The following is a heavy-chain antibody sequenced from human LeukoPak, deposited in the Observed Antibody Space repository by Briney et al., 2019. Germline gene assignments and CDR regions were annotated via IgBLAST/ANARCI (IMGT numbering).Heavy chain of an antibody. J-gene: IGHJ6*03. CDR2: IYYSGST. D-gene: IGHD4-17*01. V-gene: IGHV4-31*03. CDR1: GGSISNGGYY. Sequence: PSETLSLTCTASGGSISNGGYYWSWIRQHPGKGLEWIGYIYYSGSTYYNPSLNSRVTISVDTSENQFSLKLSSVTAADTAVYYCARVGGDYGDYYYYMDVWGKGTTVTVSS. CDR3: ARVGGDYGDYYYYMDV.